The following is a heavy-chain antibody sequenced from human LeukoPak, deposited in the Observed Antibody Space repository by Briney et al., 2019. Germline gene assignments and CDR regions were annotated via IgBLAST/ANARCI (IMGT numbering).Heavy chain of an antibody. CDR2: INHSGST. CDR1: GGSFSGYY. CDR3: ARQRGRGLRYFDWRAEGGIFDY. Sequence: SETLSLTCAVYGGSFSGYYWSWIRQPPGKGLEWIGEINHSGSTNYNPSLKSRVTISVDTSKNQFSLKLSSVTAADTAVYYCARQRGRGLRYFDWRAEGGIFDYWGQGTLVTVSS. D-gene: IGHD3-9*01. V-gene: IGHV4-34*01. J-gene: IGHJ4*02.